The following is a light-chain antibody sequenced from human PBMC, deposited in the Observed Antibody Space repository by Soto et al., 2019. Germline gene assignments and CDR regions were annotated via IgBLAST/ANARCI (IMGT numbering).Light chain of an antibody. CDR3: QQYNSYSPWT. CDR1: QSISSW. CDR2: KAS. J-gene: IGKJ1*01. Sequence: DIQMTQSPSTLSASVGDRVTITCRASQSISSWLAWYQQKPGKAPKLLIYKASSLESGVPSRLSGSGSGTEFTPTISSLQPDDFATYYCQQYNSYSPWTFGQGTKVDIK. V-gene: IGKV1-5*03.